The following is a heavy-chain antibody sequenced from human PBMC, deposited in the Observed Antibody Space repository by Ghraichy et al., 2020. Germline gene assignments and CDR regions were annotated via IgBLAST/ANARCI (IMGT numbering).Heavy chain of an antibody. CDR3: ARELGIKGMQGDAFDI. Sequence: GESLNISCKGSGYSFTSYWIGWVRQMPGKGLEWMGIIYPGDSDTRYSPSFQGQVTISADKSISTAYLQWSSLKASDTAMYYCARELGIKGMQGDAFDIWGQGTMVTVSS. CDR1: GYSFTSYW. J-gene: IGHJ3*02. V-gene: IGHV5-51*01. D-gene: IGHD7-27*01. CDR2: IYPGDSDT.